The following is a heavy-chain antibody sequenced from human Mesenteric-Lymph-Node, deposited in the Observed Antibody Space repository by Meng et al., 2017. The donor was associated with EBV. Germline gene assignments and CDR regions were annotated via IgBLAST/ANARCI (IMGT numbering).Heavy chain of an antibody. D-gene: IGHD3-16*01. CDR2: VIHSGNT. V-gene: IGHV4-34*12. J-gene: IGHJ4*02. CDR1: GDSFSAYY. CDR3: ATGWGKANY. Sequence: QVQLQQWGAGLLKPSETLSLTCDVYGDSFSAYYWRWIRQPPGRGLEWIGDVIHSGNTSYSPSLKSRVTISVDTSKRQFSLKLRSMTAADTVVYYCATGWGKANYWGQGTLVTVSS.